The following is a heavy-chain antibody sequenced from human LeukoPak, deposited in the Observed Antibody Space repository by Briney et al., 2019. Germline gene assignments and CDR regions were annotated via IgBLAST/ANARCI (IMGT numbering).Heavy chain of an antibody. CDR1: GFTFSSYG. CDR3: ARDDEVGADDAFDI. CDR2: INWNGGST. Sequence: PGGTLRLSCAASGFTFSSYGMSWVRQAPGKGLEWVSGINWNGGSTGYADSVKGRFTISRDNAKNSLYLQMNSLRAEDTALYYCARDDEVGADDAFDIWGQGTMVTVSS. J-gene: IGHJ3*02. D-gene: IGHD1-26*01. V-gene: IGHV3-20*04.